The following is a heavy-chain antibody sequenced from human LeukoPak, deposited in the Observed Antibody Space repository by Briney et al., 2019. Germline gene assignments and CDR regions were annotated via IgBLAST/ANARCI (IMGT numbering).Heavy chain of an antibody. CDR1: GFTFSSYG. CDR3: AKEYYDILTGDLDAFDI. V-gene: IGHV3-30*02. D-gene: IGHD3-9*01. CDR2: IRYDGSNK. Sequence: GGSLRLSCAASGFTFSSYGMHWVRQAPGKGLEWVAFIRYDGSNKYYADSVKGRFTISRDNSKNTLYLQMNSLRAEDTAVYYCAKEYYDILTGDLDAFDIWGQGTMVAVSS. J-gene: IGHJ3*02.